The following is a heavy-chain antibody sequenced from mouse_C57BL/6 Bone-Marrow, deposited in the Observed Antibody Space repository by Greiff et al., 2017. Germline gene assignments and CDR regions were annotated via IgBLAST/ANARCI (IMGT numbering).Heavy chain of an antibody. D-gene: IGHD1-1*01. CDR2: IYPRSGNA. J-gene: IGHJ2*01. Sequence: VQLQQSGAELARPGASVKLSCKASGYTFTSYGISWVKQRTGQGLEWIGEIYPRSGNAYYNEKFKGKATLTADKSSSTAYMELRSLTSEDSAVYFCARSGLRYYYGSSSWGQGTTLTVSS. V-gene: IGHV1-81*01. CDR3: ARSGLRYYYGSSS. CDR1: GYTFTSYG.